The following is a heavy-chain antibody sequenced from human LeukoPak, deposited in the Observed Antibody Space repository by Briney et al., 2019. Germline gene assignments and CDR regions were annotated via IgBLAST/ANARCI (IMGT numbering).Heavy chain of an antibody. Sequence: SETLSLTCTVSGGSISSGDYYWSWIRQPPGKGLEWIGYIYYSGSTYYNPSLKSRVTISVDTSKNQFSLKLSSVTAADTAVYYCARAGTLYYYDSSGYYPIDYWGQGTLVTVSS. CDR2: IYYSGST. V-gene: IGHV4-30-4*01. J-gene: IGHJ4*02. D-gene: IGHD3-22*01. CDR3: ARAGTLYYYDSSGYYPIDY. CDR1: GGSISSGDYY.